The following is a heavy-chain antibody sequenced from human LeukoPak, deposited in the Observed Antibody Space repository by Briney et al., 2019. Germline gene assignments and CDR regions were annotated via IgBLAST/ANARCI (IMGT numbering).Heavy chain of an antibody. CDR3: ARDTDTPATAQPQRGYFES. J-gene: IGHJ4*02. CDR1: GFPFSGSG. D-gene: IGHD2-21*02. CDR2: VWYDGSHQ. Sequence: PGSSLRLSCAASGFPFSGSGMHWVRQAPGKGLEWVAVVWYDGSHQYYADSVKGRFTISRGNSKNTVDLQMNNLRVEDTAVYFCARDTDTPATAQPQRGYFESWGQGTLVTVSS. V-gene: IGHV3-33*01.